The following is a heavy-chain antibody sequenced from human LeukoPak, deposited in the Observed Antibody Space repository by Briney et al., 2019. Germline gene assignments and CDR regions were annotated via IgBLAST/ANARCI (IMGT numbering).Heavy chain of an antibody. CDR3: GRSGFCNSVSCYGLDL. Sequence: GRSLRLSCAASGFSFSSYEMNWVCQAPGKGLEWVSYISSSGKTIYYADSVKGRFTISRDNAKNSLFLQMNSLRAEDTAVYYCGRSGFCNSVSCYGLDLWGQGTLVTVSS. V-gene: IGHV3-48*03. J-gene: IGHJ4*02. CDR1: GFSFSSYE. D-gene: IGHD2-2*01. CDR2: ISSSGKTI.